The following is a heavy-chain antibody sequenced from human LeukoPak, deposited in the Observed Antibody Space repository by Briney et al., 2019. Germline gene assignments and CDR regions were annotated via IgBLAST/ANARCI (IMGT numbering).Heavy chain of an antibody. V-gene: IGHV4-61*02. J-gene: IGHJ4*02. D-gene: IGHD2-2*01. Sequence: SETLSLTCTVSGGSISSGSYYWSWVRQPAGKGLEWIGRIYTSGSTNYNPSLKSRVTISVDTSKNQFSLKLSSVTAADTAVYYCARDPGLLGYCSSTSCSHFDYWGQGTLVAVSS. CDR2: IYTSGST. CDR1: GGSISSGSYY. CDR3: ARDPGLLGYCSSTSCSHFDY.